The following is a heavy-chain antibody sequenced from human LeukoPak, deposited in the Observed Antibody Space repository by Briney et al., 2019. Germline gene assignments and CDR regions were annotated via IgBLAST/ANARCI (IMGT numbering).Heavy chain of an antibody. CDR2: INPSGGST. CDR3: ARASGYDHVWGSYSDY. Sequence: ASVKVSCKASGYTFTSYYMHWVRQAPGQGLEWMGIINPSGGSTSYAQKFQGRVTMTRDTSTSTVYMELSSLRSEDTAVYYCARASGYDHVWGSYSDYWGQGTLVTVSS. J-gene: IGHJ4*02. CDR1: GYTFTSYY. D-gene: IGHD3-16*01. V-gene: IGHV1-46*01.